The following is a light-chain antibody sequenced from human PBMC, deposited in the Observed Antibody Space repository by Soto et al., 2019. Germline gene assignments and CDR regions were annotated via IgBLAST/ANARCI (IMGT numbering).Light chain of an antibody. Sequence: QSALTQPPSASGSPGQSVAISCTGTSSDIGGYNFVSWYQQHPGKAPKLMIYEVTKRPSGVPDRFSGSKSGNTATLIVSGXXXXXXXXYYCSSHGGSNNPYVFGTGTKLTV. CDR1: SSDIGGYNF. CDR3: SSHGGSNNPYV. CDR2: EVT. J-gene: IGLJ1*01. V-gene: IGLV2-8*01.